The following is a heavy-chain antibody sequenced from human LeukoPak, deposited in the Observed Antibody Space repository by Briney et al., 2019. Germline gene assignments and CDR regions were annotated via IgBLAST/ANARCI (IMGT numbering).Heavy chain of an antibody. CDR3: ARVMAARREDLNWFDT. J-gene: IGHJ5*02. Sequence: PSETLSLTCTVSGGSISSSGSYWGWIRQPPGKGLEWIGSIYYSGYTYNPSLKSRVTISVDTSKNQFSLNLTSVNAADTAMYYCARVMAARREDLNWFDTWGQGTQVTVSS. V-gene: IGHV4-39*07. D-gene: IGHD6-6*01. CDR1: GGSISSSGSY. CDR2: IYYSGYT.